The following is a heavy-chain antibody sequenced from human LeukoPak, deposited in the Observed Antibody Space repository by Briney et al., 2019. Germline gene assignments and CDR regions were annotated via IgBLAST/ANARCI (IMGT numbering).Heavy chain of an antibody. J-gene: IGHJ5*02. D-gene: IGHD6-13*01. CDR3: ARVPSAAAGTGWFDP. V-gene: IGHV3-11*05. CDR2: ISSSSSYT. Sequence: GGSLRLSCAASGFTLSDYYMSWIRQAPGKGLEWVSYISSSSSYTNYADSVKGRFTISRDNAKNSLYLQMNSLRAEDTAVYYCARVPSAAAGTGWFDPWGQGTLVTVSS. CDR1: GFTLSDYY.